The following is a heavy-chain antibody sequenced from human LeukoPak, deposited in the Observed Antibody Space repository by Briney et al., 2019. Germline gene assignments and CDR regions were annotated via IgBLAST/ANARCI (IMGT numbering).Heavy chain of an antibody. CDR1: GGSFSGYY. Sequence: PSETLSLTCAVYGGSFSGYYWSWIRQPPGKGLEWIGEINHSGSTNYNPSLKGRVTISVDTSKNQFSLRLSSVTAADTAVYYCARDYDPFDPWGQGTLVTVSS. CDR3: ARDYDPFDP. V-gene: IGHV4-34*01. CDR2: INHSGST. D-gene: IGHD3-3*01. J-gene: IGHJ5*02.